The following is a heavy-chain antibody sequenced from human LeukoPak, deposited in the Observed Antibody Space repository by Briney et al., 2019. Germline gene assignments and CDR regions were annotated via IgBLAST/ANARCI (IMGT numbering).Heavy chain of an antibody. CDR2: IYHSGST. D-gene: IGHD1-26*01. Sequence: SQTLSLTCAVSGGSISSGGYSWSWIRQPPGKGLEWIGYIYHSGSTYYNPSLKSRVTMSVDTSKNQFSLKLSSVTAADTAVYYCARDGYSGSYLLFDYWGQGTLVTVSS. J-gene: IGHJ4*02. CDR3: ARDGYSGSYLLFDY. CDR1: GGSISSGGYS. V-gene: IGHV4-30-2*01.